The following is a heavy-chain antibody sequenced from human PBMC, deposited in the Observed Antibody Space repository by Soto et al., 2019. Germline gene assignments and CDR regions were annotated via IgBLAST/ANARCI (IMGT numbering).Heavy chain of an antibody. CDR1: GYRFSGYG. D-gene: IGHD1-7*01. V-gene: IGHV1-2*02. CDR3: VYYCANSNYGGDDYFQYRLDV. J-gene: IGHJ6*02. CDR2: INPKSGAT. Sequence: SVKVSCKASGYRFSGYGLHWVRQAPGPGLQWMGWINPKSGATDYAQKLQGRVTMTREMSTNTAYLELSGLRSDDTADDTAVYYCANSNYGGDDYFQYRLDVWGQGTTVTVSS.